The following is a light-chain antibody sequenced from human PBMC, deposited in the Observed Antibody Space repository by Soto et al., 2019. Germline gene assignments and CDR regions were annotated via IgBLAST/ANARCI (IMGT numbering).Light chain of an antibody. CDR1: QVISSA. V-gene: IGKV1D-13*01. CDR3: QQSNNYPIA. J-gene: IGKJ5*01. Sequence: AIQLTQSPSSLSASVGDRVTITCRASQVISSALAWYQQKPGKAPKLLIYDASSLESGVPSRFSGSGSGTDFTLNISSLQPEDFATYYCQQSNNYPIAVGQGTRLEIK. CDR2: DAS.